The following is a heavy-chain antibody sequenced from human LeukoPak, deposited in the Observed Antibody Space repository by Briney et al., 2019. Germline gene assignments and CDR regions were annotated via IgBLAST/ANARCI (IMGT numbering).Heavy chain of an antibody. CDR2: ISWNGGTI. D-gene: IGHD6-6*01. V-gene: IGHV3-9*03. J-gene: IGHJ4*02. CDR3: AKGPTYSSSSLFDY. CDR1: GFTFHDYA. Sequence: GRSLRLSCAAPGFTFHDYAMHWVRQAPGKGLEWVSGISWNGGTIDYADSVKGRFTISRDNAKNSLYLQMNSLRPEDMALYYCAKGPTYSSSSLFDYWGQGILVAVSS.